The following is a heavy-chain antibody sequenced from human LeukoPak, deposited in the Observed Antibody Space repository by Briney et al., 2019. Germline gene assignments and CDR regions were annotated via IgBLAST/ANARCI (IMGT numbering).Heavy chain of an antibody. CDR3: ARESGSDAFDI. V-gene: IGHV1-18*01. Sequence: ASVKVSCKASGYTFTKYGVSWVRQAPGQGLEWMGWISAYNGDIKYAQRGKGRVTMTTDTSTSTVYMELRSLRSDDTAVYYCARESGSDAFDIWGQGTMVAVSS. J-gene: IGHJ3*02. CDR1: GYTFTKYG. CDR2: ISAYNGDI.